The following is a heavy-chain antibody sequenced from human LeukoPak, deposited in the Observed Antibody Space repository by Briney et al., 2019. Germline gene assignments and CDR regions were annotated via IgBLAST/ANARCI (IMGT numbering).Heavy chain of an antibody. CDR1: GLTFSNYG. Sequence: GGSLRLSCIASGLTFSNYGISWVRQAPGKGLEWVSAISGSGGSTYYADSVKGRFTISRDNSKNTLYLQMNSLRAEDTAVYYCAKDQLIVVVITLDYWGQGTLVTVSS. J-gene: IGHJ4*02. CDR2: ISGSGGST. D-gene: IGHD3-22*01. V-gene: IGHV3-23*01. CDR3: AKDQLIVVVITLDY.